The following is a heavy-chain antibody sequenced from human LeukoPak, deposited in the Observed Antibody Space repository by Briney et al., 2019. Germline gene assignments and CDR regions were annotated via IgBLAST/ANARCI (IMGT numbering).Heavy chain of an antibody. D-gene: IGHD5-12*01. V-gene: IGHV3-66*01. CDR1: GFTVSNNF. CDR3: ARLAGIEATIVLGY. Sequence: GGSLRLSCAASGFTVSNNFMSWVRQAPGKGLEWVSLIYSGGSTYYADSVKGRFAISRDTSKNTLYLQMNSLRAGDTAVYYCARLAGIEATIVLGYWGQGTLVTVSS. J-gene: IGHJ4*02. CDR2: IYSGGST.